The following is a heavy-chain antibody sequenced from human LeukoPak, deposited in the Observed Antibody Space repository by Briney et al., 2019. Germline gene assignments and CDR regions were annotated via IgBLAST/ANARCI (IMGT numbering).Heavy chain of an antibody. Sequence: PSETLCLPCTVSGVSISSSSYYWGWIRQPRGKGLEWIGSIYYSGSTYYNPSLKSRVTISVDTSKNQFSLKLSSVTAADTAVYHCARQLRYFDWSHFDYWGQGTLVTVSS. CDR3: ARQLRYFDWSHFDY. CDR2: IYYSGST. CDR1: GVSISSSSYY. D-gene: IGHD3-9*01. J-gene: IGHJ4*02. V-gene: IGHV4-39*01.